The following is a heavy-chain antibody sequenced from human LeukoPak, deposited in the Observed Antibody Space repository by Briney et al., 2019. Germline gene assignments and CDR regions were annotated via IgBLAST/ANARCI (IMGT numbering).Heavy chain of an antibody. Sequence: PSETLSLTCTVSGGSISTNSYFWDWIRQSPGKGLEWIGSVYQTRSTYYNPSLRSRITISVDTSKNQFSLKLRSVTAADTAVYYCGRRTYYYGSGSLGYFDYWGQGTLVTVSS. J-gene: IGHJ4*02. V-gene: IGHV4-39*01. CDR1: GGSISTNSYF. CDR2: VYQTRST. D-gene: IGHD3-10*01. CDR3: GRRTYYYGSGSLGYFDY.